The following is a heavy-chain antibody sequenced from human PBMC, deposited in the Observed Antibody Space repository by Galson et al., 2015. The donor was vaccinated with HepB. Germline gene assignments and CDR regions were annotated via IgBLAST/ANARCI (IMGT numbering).Heavy chain of an antibody. CDR2: INPSGGST. CDR3: ARDQRTYYYDSSGPSGAFDI. CDR1: GYTFTSYY. Sequence: SVKVSCKASGYTFTSYYMHWVRQAPGQGLEWMGIINPSGGSTSYAQKFQGRVTMTRDTSTSTVYMELSSLRSEDTAVYYCARDQRTYYYDSSGPSGAFDIWGQGTMVTVSS. V-gene: IGHV1-46*01. D-gene: IGHD3-22*01. J-gene: IGHJ3*02.